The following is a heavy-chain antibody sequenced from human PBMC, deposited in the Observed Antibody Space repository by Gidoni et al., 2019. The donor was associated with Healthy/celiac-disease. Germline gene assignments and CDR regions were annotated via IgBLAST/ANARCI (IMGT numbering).Heavy chain of an antibody. J-gene: IGHJ6*02. CDR2: IIPIFGTA. Sequence: VQLVQSGAEAKKPGSSVQVSCKASGGALRSYAISWVRQAPGQGLEWMGGIIPIFGTANYAQKFQGRVTITADESTSTAYMELSSLRSEDTAVYYCARGFYGGNSEYYYYGMDVWGQGTTVTVSS. CDR1: GGALRSYA. D-gene: IGHD2-21*02. V-gene: IGHV1-69*01. CDR3: ARGFYGGNSEYYYYGMDV.